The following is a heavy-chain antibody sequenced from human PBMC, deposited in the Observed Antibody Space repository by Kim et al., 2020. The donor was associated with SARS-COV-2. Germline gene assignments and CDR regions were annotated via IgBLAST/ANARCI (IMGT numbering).Heavy chain of an antibody. CDR2: ISNDGSEK. CDR3: PKPRRLVTLQRAEFEY. V-gene: IGHV3-30*18. CDR1: GFTFSSYG. J-gene: IGHJ4*02. Sequence: GGSLRLSCAASGFTFSSYGMHWVRQAPGKGLEWVAVISNDGSEKYYGDSVKGRFTISRDNSKNTLYLQMNSLRAEDTAVYYCPKPRRLVTLQRAEFEYWGQGTPVTVSS. D-gene: IGHD2-21*02.